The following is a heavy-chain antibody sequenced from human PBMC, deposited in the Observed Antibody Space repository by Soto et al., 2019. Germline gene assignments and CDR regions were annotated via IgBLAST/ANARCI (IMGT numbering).Heavy chain of an antibody. V-gene: IGHV1-69*12. CDR1: GGTFSSYA. Sequence: QVQLVQSGAEVKKPGSSVKVSCKASGGTFSSYAISWVRQAPGQGLEWMGGTIPIFGTADYAQKFQGRVTITADESTSTAYMELSSLRSEDTAVYYCASGAAEYYYYGMDVWGQGTTVTVSS. J-gene: IGHJ6*02. CDR3: ASGAAEYYYYGMDV. D-gene: IGHD3-10*01. CDR2: TIPIFGTA.